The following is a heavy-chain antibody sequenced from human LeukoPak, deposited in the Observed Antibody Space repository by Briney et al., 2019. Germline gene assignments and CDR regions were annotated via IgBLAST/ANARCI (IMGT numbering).Heavy chain of an antibody. CDR3: EINDYGDYGGY. Sequence: NPSETLSLTCTVSGGSISSGSYYWSWVRQPAGKGLEWIGRIYTSGSTNYNPSLKSRVTISVDTSKNQFSLKLSSVTAADTAVYYCEINDYGDYGGYWGQGTLVTVSS. D-gene: IGHD4-17*01. J-gene: IGHJ4*02. CDR1: GGSISSGSYY. CDR2: IYTSGST. V-gene: IGHV4-61*02.